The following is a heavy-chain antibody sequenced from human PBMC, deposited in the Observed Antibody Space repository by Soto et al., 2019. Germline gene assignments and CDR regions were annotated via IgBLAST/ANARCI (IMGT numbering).Heavy chain of an antibody. CDR2: IYHSGST. CDR3: AREGRAAAGKRANWFDP. V-gene: IGHV4-61*08. D-gene: IGHD6-13*01. CDR1: GGSISSGGYY. J-gene: IGHJ5*02. Sequence: SETLSLTCTVSGGSISSGGYYWSWIRQHPGKGLEWIGYIYHSGSTNYNPSLKSRVTMSVDTSKNQFSLKLSSVTAANTAVYYCAREGRAAAGKRANWFDPWGQGTLVTVSS.